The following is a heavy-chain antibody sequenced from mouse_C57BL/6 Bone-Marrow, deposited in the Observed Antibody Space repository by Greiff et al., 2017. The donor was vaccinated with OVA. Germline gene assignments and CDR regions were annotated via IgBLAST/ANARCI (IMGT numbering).Heavy chain of an antibody. CDR1: GYTFTSYW. CDR3: ARKGSNFSWFAY. J-gene: IGHJ3*01. D-gene: IGHD2-5*01. CDR2: IHPNSGST. Sequence: QVQLQQPGAELVKPGASVKLSCKASGYTFTSYWMHWVKQRPGQGLEWIGMIHPNSGSTNYNEKFKSKATLTVDKSSSTAYMQLSSLTSEDSAVYYCARKGSNFSWFAYWGQGALVTGSA. V-gene: IGHV1-64*01.